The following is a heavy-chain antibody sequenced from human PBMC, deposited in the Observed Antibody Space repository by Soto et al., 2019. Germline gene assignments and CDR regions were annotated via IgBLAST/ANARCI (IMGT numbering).Heavy chain of an antibody. CDR2: IWYDGSNK. CDR1: GFTFSSYG. J-gene: IGHJ4*02. Sequence: GGSLRLSCAASGFTFSSYGMHWVRQAPGKGLEWVAVIWYDGSNKYYADSVKGRFTISRDNSKNTLYLQMNSLRAEDTAVYYCARDSLEVRGVSDYWGQGTLVTVSS. CDR3: ARDSLEVRGVSDY. D-gene: IGHD3-10*01. V-gene: IGHV3-33*01.